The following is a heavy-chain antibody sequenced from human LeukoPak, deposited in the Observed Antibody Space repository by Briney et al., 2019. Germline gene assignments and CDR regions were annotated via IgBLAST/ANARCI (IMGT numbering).Heavy chain of an antibody. CDR2: IYYSGST. CDR1: GGSISSSSYY. J-gene: IGHJ5*02. Sequence: SETLSLTCTVSGGSISSSSYYWGWIRQPPGKGLEWIGSIYYSGSTYYNPSLKSRVTISVDTSKNQFSLKLSSVAAADTAVYYCERHHSYGDYVSSWGQGTLVTVSS. V-gene: IGHV4-39*01. CDR3: ERHHSYGDYVSS. D-gene: IGHD4-17*01.